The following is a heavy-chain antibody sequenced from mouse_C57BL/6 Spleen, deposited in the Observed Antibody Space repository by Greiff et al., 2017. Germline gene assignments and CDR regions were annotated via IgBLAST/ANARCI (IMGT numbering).Heavy chain of an antibody. J-gene: IGHJ3*01. CDR2: ISSGGDYI. Sequence: DVQLVESGEGLVKPGGSLKLSCAASGFTFSSYAMSWVRQTPEKRLEWVAYISSGGDYIYYADTLKGRFTISRDNARNTLYLQVSSLKSEDTAMYYCTRDRGYGSSPFAYWGQGTLVTVSA. CDR3: TRDRGYGSSPFAY. V-gene: IGHV5-9-1*02. CDR1: GFTFSSYA. D-gene: IGHD1-1*01.